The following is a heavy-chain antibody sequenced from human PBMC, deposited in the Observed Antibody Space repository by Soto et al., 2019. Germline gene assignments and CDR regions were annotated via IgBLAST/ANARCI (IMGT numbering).Heavy chain of an antibody. CDR1: GFTFSSYA. CDR3: VNEYLYYYGMDV. CDR2: ISSNGGSA. J-gene: IGHJ6*02. Sequence: PGGSLRLSCSASGFTFSSYAMHWVRQAPGKGLEYVSAISSNGGSAYYADSVKGRFTISRDNSKNTLYLQMSSLRAEDTAVYYCVNEYLYYYGMDVWGQGTTVNVSS. D-gene: IGHD2-2*01. V-gene: IGHV3-64D*06.